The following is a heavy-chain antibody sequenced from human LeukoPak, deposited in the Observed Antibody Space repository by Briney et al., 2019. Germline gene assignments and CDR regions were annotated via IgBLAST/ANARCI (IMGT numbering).Heavy chain of an antibody. CDR1: GGTFSSYA. D-gene: IGHD6-6*01. J-gene: IGHJ4*02. Sequence: SVKVSCKASGGTFSSYAISWVRQAPGQGLEWMGGIIPIFGTANYAQKFQGRVTITTDESTSTAYMGLSSLRSEDMAVYYCAREGHSSSSLDYWGQGTLVTVSS. V-gene: IGHV1-69*05. CDR3: AREGHSSSSLDY. CDR2: IIPIFGTA.